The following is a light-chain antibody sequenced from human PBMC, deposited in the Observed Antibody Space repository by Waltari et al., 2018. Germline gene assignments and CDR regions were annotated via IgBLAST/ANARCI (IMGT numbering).Light chain of an antibody. J-gene: IGLJ2*01. CDR1: VLSTHY. V-gene: IGLV3-25*03. CDR2: KDT. CDR3: QSADGTTNSVV. Sequence: SFALTQPPSASVSPGQTARITCSAEVLSTHYPYLYQQKPGQAPALVIYKDTERPSGIPERLSGSSSGTTVTLTISGVQAEDEADYFCQSADGTTNSVVFGGGTKLTVL.